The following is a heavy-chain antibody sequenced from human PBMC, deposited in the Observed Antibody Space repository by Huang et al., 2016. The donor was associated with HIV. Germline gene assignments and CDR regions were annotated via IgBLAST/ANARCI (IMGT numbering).Heavy chain of an antibody. CDR3: AAGYDTYYDI. D-gene: IGHD2-21*01. J-gene: IGHJ3*02. CDR1: GYTLTELS. Sequence: QVQLVQSGAEVKKPGASVKVSCKVSGYTLTELSIKGLRQAPGKGLEWMGGCAPEHGETIYAQNFQGRVTMTEDTSTDTAYMELHSLRPEDTAVYYCAAGYDTYYDIWGQGTMVIASS. V-gene: IGHV1-24*01. CDR2: CAPEHGET.